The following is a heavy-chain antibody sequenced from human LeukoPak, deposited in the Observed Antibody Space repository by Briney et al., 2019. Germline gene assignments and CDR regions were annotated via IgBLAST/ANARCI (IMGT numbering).Heavy chain of an antibody. J-gene: IGHJ3*02. V-gene: IGHV4-31*03. CDR1: GGSISSGGYY. Sequence: SETLSLTCTVSGGSISSGGYYWSWIRQHPGKGLEWIGYIYYSGSTYYNPSLKSRVTISVDTSKNQFSLKLSSVTAADTAVYYCARDWRYAFDIWGQGTVVTVSS. CDR2: IYYSGST. CDR3: ARDWRYAFDI.